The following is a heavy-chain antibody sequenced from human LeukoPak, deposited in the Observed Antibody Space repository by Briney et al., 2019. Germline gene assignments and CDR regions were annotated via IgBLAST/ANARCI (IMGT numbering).Heavy chain of an antibody. D-gene: IGHD4-17*01. Sequence: ASVKVSCKASGYTLTSYYMHWVRQAPGQGLEWMGIINPSGGSTSYAQKFQGRVTMTRDTSTSTVYMELSSLRSEDTAVYNCARGDYPLYYFDYWGQGTLVTVSS. J-gene: IGHJ4*02. CDR3: ARGDYPLYYFDY. CDR1: GYTLTSYY. CDR2: INPSGGST. V-gene: IGHV1-46*01.